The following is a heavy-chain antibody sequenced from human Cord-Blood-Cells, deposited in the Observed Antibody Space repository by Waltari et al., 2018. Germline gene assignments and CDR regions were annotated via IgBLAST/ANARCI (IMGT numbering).Heavy chain of an antibody. CDR1: GYTFTSYG. CDR3: ARGGLRFLEWLLRDYAFDI. J-gene: IGHJ3*02. Sequence: QVQLVQSGAEVKKPGASVKVSCKVSGYTFTSYGISWVRQAPGQGLEWMGWISAYNGNTNYAQKLQGRVTMTTDTSTSTAYMELRRLRSDDTAVYYCARGGLRFLEWLLRDYAFDIWGQGTMVTVSS. D-gene: IGHD3-3*01. V-gene: IGHV1-18*01. CDR2: ISAYNGNT.